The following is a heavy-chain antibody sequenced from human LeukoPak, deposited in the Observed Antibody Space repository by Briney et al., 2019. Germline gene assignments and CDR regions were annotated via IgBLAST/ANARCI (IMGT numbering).Heavy chain of an antibody. CDR3: ARGGGPLGDY. CDR1: GFTFSSYW. D-gene: IGHD3-16*01. J-gene: IGHJ4*02. Sequence: GGSLRLSCAASGFTFSSYWMHWVRQAPGEGLVWVSRINTDGITTSYADSVKGRFTISRDNAKNTLYLQMNSLRAEDTAVYYCARGGGPLGDYWGQGTLVTVSS. V-gene: IGHV3-74*01. CDR2: INTDGITT.